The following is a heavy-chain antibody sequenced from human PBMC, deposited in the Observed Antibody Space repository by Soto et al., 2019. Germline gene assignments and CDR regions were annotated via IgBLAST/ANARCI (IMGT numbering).Heavy chain of an antibody. V-gene: IGHV3-21*01. CDR3: ARDQGGYYYGSGSYENYYYYYGMDV. CDR2: ISSSSSYI. J-gene: IGHJ6*02. CDR1: GFTFSSYS. Sequence: GGSLRLSCAASGFTFSSYSMNWVRQAPGKGLEWVSSISSSSSYIYYADSVKGRFTISRDNAKNSLYLQMNSLRAEDTAVYYCARDQGGYYYGSGSYENYYYYYGMDVWGQGTTVTVSS. D-gene: IGHD3-10*01.